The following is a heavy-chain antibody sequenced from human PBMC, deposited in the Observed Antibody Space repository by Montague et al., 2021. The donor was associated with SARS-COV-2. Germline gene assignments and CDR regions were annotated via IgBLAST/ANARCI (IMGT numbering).Heavy chain of an antibody. J-gene: IGHJ5*02. CDR2: VYYSWST. CDR3: ARLGFVELWFNLGWFDP. CDR1: GDSIRSSGYY. D-gene: IGHD3-16*02. V-gene: IGHV4-39*01. Sequence: SETLSLTCTVSGDSIRSSGYYWGWIRQPPGKGLEWIGTVYYSWSTNYNPSLKSRVTMPVDTSKNQFSLELRSVTAADTAVYYCARLGFVELWFNLGWFDPWGQGTLVPVSS.